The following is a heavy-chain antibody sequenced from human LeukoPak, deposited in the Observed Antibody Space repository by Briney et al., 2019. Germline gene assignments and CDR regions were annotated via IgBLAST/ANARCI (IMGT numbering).Heavy chain of an antibody. CDR3: ARDLDDYVWGSYRPGVYWDY. V-gene: IGHV3-7*01. CDR2: IKQDGSEK. CDR1: GFTFSSYW. J-gene: IGHJ4*02. D-gene: IGHD3-16*01. Sequence: PGGSLRLSCAASGFTFSSYWMSWVRQAPGKGLEWVANIKQDGSEKYYVDSVKGRFTISRDNAKNSLYLQMNSLRAEDTAVYYCARDLDDYVWGSYRPGVYWDYWGQGTRVTVSS.